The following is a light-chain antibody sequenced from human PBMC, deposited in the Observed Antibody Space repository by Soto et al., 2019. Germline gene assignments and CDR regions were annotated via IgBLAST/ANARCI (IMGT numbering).Light chain of an antibody. CDR2: GAS. J-gene: IGKJ5*01. Sequence: EIVMTQSPATLSVSPGERVTLSCRASQSVSSRLAWYHQKPGQSPRLPIYGASTRATGIPARFSGSGSGTEFTLTISSLQSEDFAVYYCQQYNNWPFITFGQGTRLE. V-gene: IGKV3-15*01. CDR1: QSVSSR. CDR3: QQYNNWPFIT.